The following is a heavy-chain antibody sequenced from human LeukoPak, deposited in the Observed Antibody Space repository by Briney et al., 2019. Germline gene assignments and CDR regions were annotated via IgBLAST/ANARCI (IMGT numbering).Heavy chain of an antibody. CDR2: VSWNSGTI. V-gene: IGHV3-9*01. J-gene: IGHJ4*02. CDR1: GFTFDDYA. D-gene: IGHD2-2*02. CDR3: AKGSCTSSSCYIDY. Sequence: PGGSLRLSCAASGFTFDDYAMHWVRQAPGKGLEWVAGVSWNSGTIGYADSVKGRFAISRDNAKNSLYLQMNGLRAEDTALYYCAKGSCTSSSCYIDYWGQGTLVTVSS.